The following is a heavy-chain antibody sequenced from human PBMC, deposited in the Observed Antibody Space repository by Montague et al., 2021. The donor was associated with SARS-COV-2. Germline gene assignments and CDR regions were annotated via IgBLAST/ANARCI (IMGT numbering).Heavy chain of an antibody. CDR2: IDDSGTT. V-gene: IGHV4-59*08. Sequence: SETLSLTCSVSGGSLSTYYWSWIRQPPGKGLEWTGYIDDSGTTRXXPSLRSRATISLDLSKNQFSLDLNSVTAADTAVYYCARNAYNHYGLDVWGQGTTVTVSS. CDR3: ARNAYNHYGLDV. CDR1: GGSLSTYY. J-gene: IGHJ6*02.